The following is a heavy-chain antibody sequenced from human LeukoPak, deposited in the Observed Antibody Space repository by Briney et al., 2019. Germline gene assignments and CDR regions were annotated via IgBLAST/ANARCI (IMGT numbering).Heavy chain of an antibody. V-gene: IGHV4-59*12. CDR3: ARSPIMTTFGGPYYFDY. Sequence: PSETLSLTCTVSGGSISSYYWSWIRQPPGKGLEWIGYIYYSGSTNYNPSLKSRVTISVDTSKNQFSLKLSSVTAADTAVYYCARSPIMTTFGGPYYFDYWGQGTLVTVSS. J-gene: IGHJ4*02. D-gene: IGHD3-16*01. CDR1: GGSISSYY. CDR2: IYYSGST.